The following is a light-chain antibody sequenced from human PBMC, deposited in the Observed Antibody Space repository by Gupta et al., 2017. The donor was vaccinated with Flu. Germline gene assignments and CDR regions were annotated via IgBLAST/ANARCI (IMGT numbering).Light chain of an antibody. V-gene: IGLV1-51*02. J-gene: IGLJ3*02. CDR1: SPNIGNEF. CDR3: LTWDGSPNSGV. CDR2: EDN. Sequence: QSVLTQPPSVSAAPGQRVTISCSGSSPNIGNEFFSWYQQFPGTVPKLLIYEDNKRPSGVPDRFSGSKSGTSATLGIAGLQTGDEADYYCLTWDGSPNSGVFGGGTKVTVL.